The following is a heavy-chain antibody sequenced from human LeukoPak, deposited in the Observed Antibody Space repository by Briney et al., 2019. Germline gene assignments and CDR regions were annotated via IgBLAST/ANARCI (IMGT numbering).Heavy chain of an antibody. J-gene: IGHJ4*02. D-gene: IGHD7-27*01. CDR2: INPNSGDT. CDR3: ARGPPNWGYDY. Sequence: ASVKVSCKASGYTFTGYHMHWVRQAPGQGLEWMGRINPNSGDTNYAQKFQGRVTMTRDTSISTAYMELSRLRSDDTAVYYCARGPPNWGYDYWGPGTLVTVSS. CDR1: GYTFTGYH. V-gene: IGHV1-2*06.